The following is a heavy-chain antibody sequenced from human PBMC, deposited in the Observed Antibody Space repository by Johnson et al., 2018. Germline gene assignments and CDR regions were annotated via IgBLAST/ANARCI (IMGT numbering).Heavy chain of an antibody. Sequence: VRLVEAGGGVVQPGRSLRLSCAASGFTFSSYAMHWVRQAPGKGLEWVSGISWNSGSIGYADSVKGRFTISRDNAKNSLYLQMNSLRAEDTALYYCAKERGSGSYYDGMDVWGQGTTVTVSS. D-gene: IGHD1-26*01. CDR3: AKERGSGSYYDGMDV. CDR2: ISWNSGSI. J-gene: IGHJ6*02. V-gene: IGHV3-9*01. CDR1: GFTFSSYA.